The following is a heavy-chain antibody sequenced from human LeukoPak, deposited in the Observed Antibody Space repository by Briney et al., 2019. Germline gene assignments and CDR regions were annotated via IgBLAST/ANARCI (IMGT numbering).Heavy chain of an antibody. J-gene: IGHJ4*02. Sequence: SETLSLTCTVPGGSISSYYWSWIRQPPGKGLELIGHIYYSGSTNYNPCLKSRVTISVDTSKNQFSLKLSYVPAADTAVYYCARTRPTVVTFDYWGQGTMVTVSS. CDR3: ARTRPTVVTFDY. CDR2: IYYSGST. D-gene: IGHD4-23*01. V-gene: IGHV4-59*01. CDR1: GGSISSYY.